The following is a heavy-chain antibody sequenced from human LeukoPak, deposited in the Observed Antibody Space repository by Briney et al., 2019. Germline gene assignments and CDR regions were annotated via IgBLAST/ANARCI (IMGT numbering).Heavy chain of an antibody. V-gene: IGHV3-48*03. CDR1: GFTFSSYE. CDR2: ISSSGSTI. D-gene: IGHD6-19*01. Sequence: PGGSLRLSCAASGFTFSSYEMNWVRQAPGKGLEWVSYISSSGSTIYYADSVKGRFTISRDNAKNSLYLQMNSLRAEDTAVYYCARENKAVAAHYFDYWGQGTLVTVSS. CDR3: ARENKAVAAHYFDY. J-gene: IGHJ4*02.